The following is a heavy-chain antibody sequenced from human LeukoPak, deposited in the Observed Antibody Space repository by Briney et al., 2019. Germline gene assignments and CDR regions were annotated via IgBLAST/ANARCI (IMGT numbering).Heavy chain of an antibody. CDR1: GGSISSYY. CDR2: IYYSGST. V-gene: IGHV4-59*01. D-gene: IGHD6-13*01. CDR3: ARAAAAETFDY. Sequence: SETLSLTFTVSGGSISSYYWSWIRQPPGKGLEWIGYIYYSGSTNYNPSLKSRVTISVDTSKNQFSLKLSSVTAADTVVYYCARAAAAETFDYWGQGTLVTVSS. J-gene: IGHJ4*02.